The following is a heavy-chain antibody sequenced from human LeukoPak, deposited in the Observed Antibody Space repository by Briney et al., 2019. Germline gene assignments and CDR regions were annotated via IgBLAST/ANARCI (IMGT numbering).Heavy chain of an antibody. CDR3: AKVYFRSVSGPPSR. CDR2: ISYDGSNK. D-gene: IGHD2-8*01. V-gene: IGHV3-30-3*01. Sequence: GGSLRLSCAASGFTFSSYAMHWVRQAPGKGLEWVAVISYDGSNKYYADSVKGRFTISRDNSKNTLYLQMNSLRAEDTAVYYCAKVYFRSVSGPPSRWGQGTLVTVSS. J-gene: IGHJ4*02. CDR1: GFTFSSYA.